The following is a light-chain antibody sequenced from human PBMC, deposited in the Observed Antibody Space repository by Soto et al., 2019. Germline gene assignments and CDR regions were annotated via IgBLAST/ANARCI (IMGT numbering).Light chain of an antibody. Sequence: DIQLTQSPSLLSAAIGDRVTSTCRASHDISTFLAWYQQKPGKAPELLIYDASNLDSGVPSRFSGSGSGTEFSLTISNLQPDDCATYYCQQYENYWTFGQGTKVDIK. CDR2: DAS. J-gene: IGKJ1*01. CDR3: QQYENYWT. CDR1: HDISTF. V-gene: IGKV1-5*01.